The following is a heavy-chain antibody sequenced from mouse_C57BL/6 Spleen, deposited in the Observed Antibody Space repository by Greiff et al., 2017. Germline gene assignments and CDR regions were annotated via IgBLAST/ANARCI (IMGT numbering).Heavy chain of an antibody. CDR3: TVYFWYFDV. V-gene: IGHV6-3*01. CDR1: GFTFSNYW. Sequence: EVMLVESGGGLVQPGGSMKLSCVASGFTFSNYWMNWVRQSPEKGLEWVAQIRLKSDNYATHYAESVKGRFTISRDDSKSSVYLQMNNLRAEDTGIYYCTVYFWYFDVWGTGTTVTVSS. J-gene: IGHJ1*03. D-gene: IGHD2-1*01. CDR2: IRLKSDNYAT.